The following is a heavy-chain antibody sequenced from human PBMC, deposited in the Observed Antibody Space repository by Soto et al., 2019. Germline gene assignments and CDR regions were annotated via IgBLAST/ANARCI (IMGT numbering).Heavy chain of an antibody. V-gene: IGHV4-39*01. J-gene: IGHJ6*02. D-gene: IGHD3-3*02. CDR1: GGSISSSSYY. Sequence: ETLSLTCTVSGGSISSSSYYWGWIRQPPGKGLEWIGSIYYSGSTYYNPSLKSRVTISVDTSKNQFSLKLSSVTAADTAVYYCARGRLSFRDYGMDVWGQGTTVTVSS. CDR3: ARGRLSFRDYGMDV. CDR2: IYYSGST.